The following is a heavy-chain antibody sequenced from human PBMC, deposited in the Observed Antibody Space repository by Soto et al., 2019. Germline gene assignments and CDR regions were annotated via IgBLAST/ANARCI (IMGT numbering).Heavy chain of an antibody. CDR2: LYYSGNT. J-gene: IGHJ4*02. CDR1: GGSISSGAYY. CDR3: ARVGLRLGDYFDY. Sequence: QVQLQESGPGLVKPSQTLSLTCTVSGGSISSGAYYWSWIRQHPGKGLEWIGYLYYSGNTYYNPSLKSRVTISVDTSTNQFSLKLSSVTAADTAVYYCARVGLRLGDYFDYWGQGTLVSVSS. D-gene: IGHD3-16*01. V-gene: IGHV4-31*03.